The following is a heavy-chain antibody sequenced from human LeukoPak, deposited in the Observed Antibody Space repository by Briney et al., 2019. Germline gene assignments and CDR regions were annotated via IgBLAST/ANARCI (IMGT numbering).Heavy chain of an antibody. V-gene: IGHV3-48*04. CDR3: ARHQPYHYDILTGYYASGDAFDI. J-gene: IGHJ3*02. CDR2: ISSISSSST. CDR1: GFIFSSYS. Sequence: GGSLRLSCAASGFIFSSYSMNWVRQAPGKGLEWVSYISSISSSSTYYADSVKGRFTISRDNAKNSLYLQMNGLRAEDTAVYYCARHQPYHYDILTGYYASGDAFDIWGQGTMVTVSS. D-gene: IGHD3-9*01.